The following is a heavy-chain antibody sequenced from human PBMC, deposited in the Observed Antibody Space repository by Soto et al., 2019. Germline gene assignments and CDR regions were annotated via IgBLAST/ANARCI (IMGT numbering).Heavy chain of an antibody. D-gene: IGHD6-13*01. Sequence: GSLRLSCAASGFTFSSYAMSWVRQAPGKGLEWVSAISGSGGSTYYADSVKGRFTISRDNSKNTLYLQMNSLRAEDTAVYYCAKLFWPFDSFHGYSSSWGQGTLLTVSS. CDR1: GFTFSSYA. V-gene: IGHV3-23*01. CDR2: ISGSGGST. CDR3: AKLFWPFDSFHGYSSS. J-gene: IGHJ4*02.